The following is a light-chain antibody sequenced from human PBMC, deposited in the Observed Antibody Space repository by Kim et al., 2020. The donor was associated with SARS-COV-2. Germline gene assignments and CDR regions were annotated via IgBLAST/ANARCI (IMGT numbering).Light chain of an antibody. CDR3: QQYNSWPRT. Sequence: DIVMTQSPATLSVSLGERATLSCRASQSVSSNLAWYQQRPGQAPRLLIYGASTRATGIPARFSGSGSGTEFTLTISSLQSEDFAVYYCQQYNSWPRTFGQGTKVDIK. CDR1: QSVSSN. V-gene: IGKV3-15*01. CDR2: GAS. J-gene: IGKJ1*01.